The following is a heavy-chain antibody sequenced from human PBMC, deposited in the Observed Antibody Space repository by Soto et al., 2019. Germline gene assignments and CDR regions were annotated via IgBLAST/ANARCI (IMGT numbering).Heavy chain of an antibody. V-gene: IGHV1-69*02. D-gene: IGHD3-10*01. CDR3: ATNYGSGSTHLDY. CDR2: IIPMHRMA. CDR1: GGTFRFYT. J-gene: IGHJ4*02. Sequence: QVQLVQSGAEVQKPGSSVKVSCTASGGTFRFYTINWVRQVPGQGLEWMGRIIPMHRMANFAQKFQGRVTMTAAESTSTAYVDLRSLKSEDTAVYYCATNYGSGSTHLDYWGQGTLVTVSS.